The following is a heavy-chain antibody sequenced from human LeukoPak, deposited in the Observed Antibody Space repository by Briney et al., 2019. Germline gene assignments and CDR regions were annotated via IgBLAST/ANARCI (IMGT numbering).Heavy chain of an antibody. CDR2: ISSSSYI. CDR3: ARDLRRDSSGWYS. D-gene: IGHD6-19*01. J-gene: IGHJ6*02. V-gene: IGHV3-21*01. CDR1: GFTFSSYS. Sequence: GGSLRLSCAASGFTFSSYSMNWVRQAPGKGLEWVSSISSSSYIYYADSVKGRFTISRDNAKNSLYLQMNSLRAEDTAVYYCARDLRRDSSGWYSWGQGTTVTVSS.